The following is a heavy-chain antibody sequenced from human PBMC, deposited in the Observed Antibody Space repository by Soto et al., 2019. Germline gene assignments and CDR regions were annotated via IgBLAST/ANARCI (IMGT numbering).Heavy chain of an antibody. CDR3: ARRPEYYDFWSGYYPGYYYYYGMDV. CDR2: ISSSSSYI. D-gene: IGHD3-3*01. J-gene: IGHJ6*02. V-gene: IGHV3-21*01. CDR1: GFTFSSYS. Sequence: LRLSCAASGFTFSSYSMNWVRQAPGKGLEWVSSISSSSSYIYYADSVKGRFTISRDNAKNSLYLQMNSLRAEDTAVYYCARRPEYYDFWSGYYPGYYYYYGMDVWGQGTTVTVSS.